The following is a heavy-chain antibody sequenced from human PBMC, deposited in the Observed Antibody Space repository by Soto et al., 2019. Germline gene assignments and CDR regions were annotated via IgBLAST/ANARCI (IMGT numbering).Heavy chain of an antibody. V-gene: IGHV1-69*01. CDR3: ARAERRNGDYENYHYGIDV. CDR2: FIPIYGTR. D-gene: IGHD4-17*01. CDR1: GRNSSRS. J-gene: IGHJ6*01. Sequence: GRNSSRSSIWVRREHRKGLDWIGGFIPIYGTRNYAQKFQGRVTITADESTSTAYMELSSLRSEDTAVYYCARAERRNGDYENYHYGIDVW.